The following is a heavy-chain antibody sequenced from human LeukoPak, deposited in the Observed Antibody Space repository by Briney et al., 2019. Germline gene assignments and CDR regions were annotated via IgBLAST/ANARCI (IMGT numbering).Heavy chain of an antibody. CDR1: GGSVTSGGYY. CDR2: VYYTGST. D-gene: IGHD6-6*01. J-gene: IGHJ6*02. CDR3: ARISAGRYGMDV. Sequence: SETLSLTCTVSGGSVTSGGYYWSWIRQHPGRGLEWIGYVYYTGSTCYNPSLKSRVTISPDTSKNQFSLKVSSVTAADTAVYYCARISAGRYGMDVWGQGTTVTVSS. V-gene: IGHV4-31*03.